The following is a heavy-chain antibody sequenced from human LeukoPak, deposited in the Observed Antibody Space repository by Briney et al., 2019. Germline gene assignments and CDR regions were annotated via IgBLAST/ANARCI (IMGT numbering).Heavy chain of an antibody. Sequence: GGSLRLSCAASGFTFSSYAMSWVRQAPGKGLEWVSVISGSGGSTYYADSVKGRFTTSRDNSKNTLYLQMNSLRAEDTAVYYCAKAVLLAESSYYFDYWGQGTLVTVSS. CDR1: GFTFSSYA. V-gene: IGHV3-23*01. J-gene: IGHJ4*02. CDR3: AKAVLLAESSYYFDY. CDR2: ISGSGGST. D-gene: IGHD3-10*01.